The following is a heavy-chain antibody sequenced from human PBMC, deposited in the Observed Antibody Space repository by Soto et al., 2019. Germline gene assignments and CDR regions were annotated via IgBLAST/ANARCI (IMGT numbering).Heavy chain of an antibody. J-gene: IGHJ6*02. Sequence: QVQLQESGPGLVKPSQTLSLTCTVSGGSISSGDYYWSWIRQPPGKGLEWIGYIYYSGSTYYNPSLKSRVTISVDTSKNQSSLKLSSVTAADTAVYYCARASAGYCSGGSCYEYYYYYGMDVWGQGTTVTVSS. V-gene: IGHV4-30-4*01. CDR2: IYYSGST. CDR3: ARASAGYCSGGSCYEYYYYYGMDV. D-gene: IGHD2-15*01. CDR1: GGSISSGDYY.